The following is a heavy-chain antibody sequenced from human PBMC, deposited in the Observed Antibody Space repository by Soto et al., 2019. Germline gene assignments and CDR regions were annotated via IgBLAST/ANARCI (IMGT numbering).Heavy chain of an antibody. V-gene: IGHV3-11*06. D-gene: IGHD1-26*01. Sequence: GGSLRLSCVASGFTFSDYYMSWIRQAPGEGLEWVSYISDTSTFTNYADSVKGRFTISRDNAKNSLYLQMNSLRAEDTAVYYCASTTLGRYAFDIWGQGTMVTVSS. CDR2: ISDTSTFT. CDR3: ASTTLGRYAFDI. J-gene: IGHJ3*02. CDR1: GFTFSDYY.